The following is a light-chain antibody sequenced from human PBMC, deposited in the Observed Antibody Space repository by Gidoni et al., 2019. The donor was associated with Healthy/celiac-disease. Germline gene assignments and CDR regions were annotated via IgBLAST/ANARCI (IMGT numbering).Light chain of an antibody. CDR2: KIS. V-gene: IGKV2-24*01. Sequence: DIVMTLPPLCPHVTLRQPASISCTSRQSLVHSDGNTYLRWFQQRPGQPPRLLMYKISNRFSGVPDRFSGSGAGTDFTLKISRVEAEDVAVYYCMQATQLRYTFGQGTKLEIK. CDR3: MQATQLRYT. J-gene: IGKJ2*01. CDR1: QSLVHSDGNTY.